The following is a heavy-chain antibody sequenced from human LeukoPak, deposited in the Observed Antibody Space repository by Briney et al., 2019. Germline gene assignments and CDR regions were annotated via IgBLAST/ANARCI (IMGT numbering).Heavy chain of an antibody. Sequence: PGGSLRLSCAASVFTFSTYNMNWVRQAPGKGLEWVSYISSSSGTIYYADSVQGRFTISRDNAKNSLYLQMNSLRAEDTAVYYCARRLTASGKHYFDYWGQGTLVTVSS. CDR1: VFTFSTYN. D-gene: IGHD6-13*01. CDR2: ISSSSGTI. J-gene: IGHJ4*02. V-gene: IGHV3-48*01. CDR3: ARRLTASGKHYFDY.